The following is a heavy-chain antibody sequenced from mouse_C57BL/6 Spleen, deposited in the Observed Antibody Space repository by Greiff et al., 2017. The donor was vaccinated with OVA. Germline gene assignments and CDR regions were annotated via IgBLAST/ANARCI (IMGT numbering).Heavy chain of an antibody. V-gene: IGHV1-15*01. CDR3: TRRGYYSNPYFDY. Sequence: VKLQESGAELVRPGASVTLSCKASGYTFTDYEMHWVKQTPVHGLEWIGAIDPETGGTAYNQKFKGKAILTADKSSSTAYMELRSLTSEDSAVYYCTRRGYYSNPYFDYWGQGTTLTVSS. CDR1: GYTFTDYE. CDR2: IDPETGGT. J-gene: IGHJ2*01. D-gene: IGHD2-5*01.